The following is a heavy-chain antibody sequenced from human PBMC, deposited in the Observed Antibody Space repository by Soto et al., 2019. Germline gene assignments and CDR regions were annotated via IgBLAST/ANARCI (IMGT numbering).Heavy chain of an antibody. D-gene: IGHD6-19*01. CDR3: ASPIAVASTGFDY. CDR1: GYTFISYD. J-gene: IGHJ4*02. Sequence: QVQLVQSGAGVKKPGASVKVSCKASGYTFISYDINWVRQATGQGLEWMGWMNPNSGNTGYGQKFQGRVTMTRNTSISTAYMELSSLRSEDTAVYYCASPIAVASTGFDYWGQGTLVTVSS. V-gene: IGHV1-8*01. CDR2: MNPNSGNT.